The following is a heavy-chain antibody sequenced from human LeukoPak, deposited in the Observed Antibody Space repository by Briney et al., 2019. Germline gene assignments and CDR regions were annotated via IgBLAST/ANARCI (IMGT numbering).Heavy chain of an antibody. CDR1: GFTFSSYG. V-gene: IGHV3-30*02. D-gene: IGHD5-12*01. CDR2: TRFDGSDK. J-gene: IGHJ4*02. CDR3: ARGTGSGDYLIAY. Sequence: GGSLRLSCEASGFTFSSYGMHWVRQAPGKGLDWVAFTRFDGSDKKYADSAKGRFTISRDNAENSVYLQMSSLRVEDTAVYYCARGTGSGDYLIAYWGQGTLVTVSS.